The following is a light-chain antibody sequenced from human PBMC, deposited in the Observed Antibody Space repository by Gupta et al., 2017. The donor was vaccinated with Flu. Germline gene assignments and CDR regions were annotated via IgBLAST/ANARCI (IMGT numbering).Light chain of an antibody. CDR1: QSISSW. Sequence: DIQMTQSPPILSASVGDRVTITCRASQSISSWLVWYQQKPGKAPKLLIYKASRVESGVPARFSGSGSGTEFTLTISSRQPEDFAIYYCQQENNCPRTFGQGTKVEIK. J-gene: IGKJ1*01. V-gene: IGKV1-5*03. CDR2: KAS. CDR3: QQENNCPRT.